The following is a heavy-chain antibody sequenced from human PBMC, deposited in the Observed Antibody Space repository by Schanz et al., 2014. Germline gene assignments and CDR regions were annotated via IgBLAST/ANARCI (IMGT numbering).Heavy chain of an antibody. V-gene: IGHV3-23*04. CDR2: ISGSGAST. J-gene: IGHJ4*02. D-gene: IGHD6-13*01. CDR1: GFSFSSYA. Sequence: VQLVESGGGVVQPGRSLRLSCATSGFSFSSYAINWVRQAPGKGLEWVSGISGSGASTYYADSVKGRFTISRDNSNKTVDLQMNSLRAEDTAVYFCVSQTGSPNYWGQGTLVTVSS. CDR3: VSQTGSPNY.